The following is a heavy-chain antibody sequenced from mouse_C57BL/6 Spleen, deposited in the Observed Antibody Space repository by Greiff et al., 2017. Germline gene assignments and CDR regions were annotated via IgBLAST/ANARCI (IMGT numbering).Heavy chain of an antibody. V-gene: IGHV1-52*01. J-gene: IGHJ4*01. CDR2: IDPSDSET. D-gene: IGHD2-4*01. Sequence: VQLQQPGAELVRPGSSVKMSCKASGYTFTSYWMHWVKQRPIQGLEWIGNIDPSDSETHYNEKFKDKATLTDDKSSSTAYMQLSSLTSEDSAVYYCAREGDDYVLAIDYWGQGTSVTVAS. CDR1: GYTFTSYW. CDR3: AREGDDYVLAIDY.